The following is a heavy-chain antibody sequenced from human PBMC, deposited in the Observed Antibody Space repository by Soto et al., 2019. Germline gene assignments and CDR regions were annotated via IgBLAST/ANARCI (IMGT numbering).Heavy chain of an antibody. Sequence: WGSLRLSCAASGFTVISNYMILFRQAPGKGLEWVSVIYSGGSTYYADSVKGRFTISRDNSKNTLYLQMNSLRAEDTAVYYCARDLYARRGMDVWGQGTTVTVSS. CDR2: IYSGGST. V-gene: IGHV3-53*01. CDR3: ARDLYARRGMDV. J-gene: IGHJ6*02. D-gene: IGHD3-16*01. CDR1: GFTVISNY.